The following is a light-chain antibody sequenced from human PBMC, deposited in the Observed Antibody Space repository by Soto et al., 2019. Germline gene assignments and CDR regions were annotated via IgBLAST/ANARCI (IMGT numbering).Light chain of an antibody. V-gene: IGKV3-15*01. CDR2: GAS. CDR3: QKYNSWPPA. J-gene: IGKJ1*01. Sequence: DIVMTQSPATLSVSPGERATLYCRASQSVNSNLAWYQQKPGQAPRLLIYGASTRATATPARFSGSRSGTEFTLTISSLQSEDFAVYYCQKYNSWPPAFGQGTKVDI. CDR1: QSVNSN.